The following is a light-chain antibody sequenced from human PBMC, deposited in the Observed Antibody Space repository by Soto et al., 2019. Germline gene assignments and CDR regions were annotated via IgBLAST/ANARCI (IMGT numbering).Light chain of an antibody. CDR1: QSVSNNY. Sequence: EIVFAPSPVIPSLSPGERATPSCRASQSVSNNYLAWYQQKPGQAPRLLIYGASNRATGIPDRFSGSGSGTDFTLTISRLEPEDFAVYYCQQYGSSGTFGQGTKVDI. J-gene: IGKJ1*01. V-gene: IGKV3-20*01. CDR2: GAS. CDR3: QQYGSSGT.